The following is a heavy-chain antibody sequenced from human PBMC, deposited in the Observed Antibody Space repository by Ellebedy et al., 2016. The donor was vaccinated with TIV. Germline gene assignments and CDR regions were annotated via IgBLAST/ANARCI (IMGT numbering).Heavy chain of an antibody. Sequence: AASVKVSCKASGGTFSKYAISWVRQAPGQGLEWMGRIISILGITNYAQKFQGRVTMPADKSTTTAYMEFSSLRSEDTAVYYCARDLSGLNDYWGQGTLVTVSS. CDR1: GGTFSKYA. CDR3: ARDLSGLNDY. V-gene: IGHV1-69*04. J-gene: IGHJ4*02. CDR2: IISILGIT. D-gene: IGHD3/OR15-3a*01.